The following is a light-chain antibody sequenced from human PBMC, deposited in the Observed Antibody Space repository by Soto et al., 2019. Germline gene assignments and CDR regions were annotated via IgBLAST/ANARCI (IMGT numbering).Light chain of an antibody. Sequence: QSLLTQPASVSGSPGQSITISCTGTSSDVGGYNYVSWYQQHPGKAPELMIYEVSNLPSGVSNRFSGSKSGNTASLTISGLQAEDEADDYCSSYRSSSTSYVFGTGTKVTVL. CDR3: SSYRSSSTSYV. CDR1: SSDVGGYNY. J-gene: IGLJ1*01. CDR2: EVS. V-gene: IGLV2-14*01.